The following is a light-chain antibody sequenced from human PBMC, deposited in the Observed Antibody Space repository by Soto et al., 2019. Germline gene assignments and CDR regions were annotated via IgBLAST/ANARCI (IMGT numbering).Light chain of an antibody. J-gene: IGKJ4*01. CDR2: GAF. V-gene: IGKV3-20*01. Sequence: EIVLTQSPGTLSLSPGERATLSCRASQSVSSSYLAWYQQKPGQAPRLLIDGAFSRATGIADRFSGSGSGTDFTLTISSLEPEDFAVYYCQQYGSPLTFGGGTKVEIK. CDR1: QSVSSSY. CDR3: QQYGSPLT.